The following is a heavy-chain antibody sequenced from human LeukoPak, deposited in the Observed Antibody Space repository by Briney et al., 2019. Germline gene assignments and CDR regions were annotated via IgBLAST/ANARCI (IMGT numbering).Heavy chain of an antibody. V-gene: IGHV4-61*05. Sequence: SETLSLTCTVSGGSISSSSYYWGWIRQPPGKGLEWIGYIYYSGSTNYNPSLKSRVTISVDTSKNQFSLKLSSVTAADTAVYYCARGTPGIAAAGSFDAFDIWGQGTMVTVSS. CDR3: ARGTPGIAAAGSFDAFDI. CDR1: GGSISSSSYY. CDR2: IYYSGST. D-gene: IGHD6-13*01. J-gene: IGHJ3*02.